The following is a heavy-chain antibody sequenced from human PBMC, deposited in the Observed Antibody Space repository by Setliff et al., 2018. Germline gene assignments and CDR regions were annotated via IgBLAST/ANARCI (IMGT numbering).Heavy chain of an antibody. J-gene: IGHJ4*02. CDR3: TRDLTTGTVWSLVYYFDY. Sequence: GGSLRLSCAASGFTFSNYYMTWIRQAPGKGLEWVAVISYDGSNKYYADSVKGRFTISRDNSKNTLYLQMNSLKTEDTAVYYCTRDLTTGTVWSLVYYFDYWGQGTLVTVSS. CDR2: ISYDGSNK. CDR1: GFTFSNYY. D-gene: IGHD1-1*01. V-gene: IGHV3-30-3*01.